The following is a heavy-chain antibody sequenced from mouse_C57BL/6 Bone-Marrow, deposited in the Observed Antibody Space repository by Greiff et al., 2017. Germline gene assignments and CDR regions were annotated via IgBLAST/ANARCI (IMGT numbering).Heavy chain of an antibody. Sequence: QVQLQQPGAELVKPGASVKMSCKASGYTFTSYWITWVKQRPGQGLEWIGDIYPGSGSTNYNEKFKSTATLSVDTSSSTAYMQLSSLTSEDSAVYYCARHEATTVVALYWYCDVWGTGTTVTVSS. CDR2: IYPGSGST. CDR1: GYTFTSYW. D-gene: IGHD1-1*01. CDR3: ARHEATTVVALYWYCDV. V-gene: IGHV1-55*01. J-gene: IGHJ1*03.